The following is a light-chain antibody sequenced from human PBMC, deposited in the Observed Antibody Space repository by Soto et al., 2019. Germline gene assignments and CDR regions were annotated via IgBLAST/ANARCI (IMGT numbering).Light chain of an antibody. J-gene: IGLJ3*02. V-gene: IGLV4-69*01. CDR3: QAGGTGGV. CDR1: SGHGDYA. CDR2: VTSDGSH. Sequence: QSVLTQSPSASASPGASVKLTCTLSSGHGDYAIAWHQQQPEKGPRYLMKVTSDGSHTKGDGIPDRFSGSSSGADRYLTISSLRSDDEADYYCQAGGTGGVFGGGTKVTVL.